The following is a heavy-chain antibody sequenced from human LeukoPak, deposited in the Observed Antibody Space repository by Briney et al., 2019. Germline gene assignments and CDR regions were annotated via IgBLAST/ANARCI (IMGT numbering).Heavy chain of an antibody. CDR1: GFTFNNYA. Sequence: GGSLRLSCAASGFTFNNYAMSWVRQAPGKGLEWVGRIKSKADGETTDYAAPVKGRFTFSRDDSKNMLYLQMNGLKSEDTAVYYCSTLTSRYLPDSWGQGTLVTVSS. V-gene: IGHV3-15*01. D-gene: IGHD3-9*01. CDR3: STLTSRYLPDS. CDR2: IKSKADGETT. J-gene: IGHJ4*02.